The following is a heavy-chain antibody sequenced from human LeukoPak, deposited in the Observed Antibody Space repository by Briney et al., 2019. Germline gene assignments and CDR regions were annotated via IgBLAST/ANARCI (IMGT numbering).Heavy chain of an antibody. Sequence: GGSLRLSCAASGFTFSSYSMNWVRQAPGKGLEWVSSISSSSSYIYYADSVKGRFTIPRDNAKNSLYLQMNSLRAEDTAVYYCASQIDNFYMDVWGKGTTVTVSS. CDR3: ASQIDNFYMDV. V-gene: IGHV3-21*01. CDR2: ISSSSSYI. D-gene: IGHD3-22*01. J-gene: IGHJ6*03. CDR1: GFTFSSYS.